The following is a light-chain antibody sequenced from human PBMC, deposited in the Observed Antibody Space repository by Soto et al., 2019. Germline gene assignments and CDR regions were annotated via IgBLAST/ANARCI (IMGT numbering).Light chain of an antibody. V-gene: IGKV3-11*01. CDR2: DST. Sequence: EIVLAQSPATLSLSPGARATLSCRPSQSVSRYLAWYQQKPGQAPRLLIYDSTDRATGLPARFSGSGSGTDFSLTINSLEPEDFAVYYCQQRNSWPLTCGGGTKVDIK. J-gene: IGKJ4*01. CDR3: QQRNSWPLT. CDR1: QSVSRY.